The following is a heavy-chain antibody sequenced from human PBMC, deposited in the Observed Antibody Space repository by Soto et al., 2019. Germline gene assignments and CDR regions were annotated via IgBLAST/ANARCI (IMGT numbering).Heavy chain of an antibody. CDR2: INAGNGNT. CDR1: GYTFTSYA. D-gene: IGHD3-3*01. V-gene: IGHV1-3*01. Sequence: ASVKVSCKASGYTFTSYAMHWVRQAPGQRLEWMGWINAGNGNTKYSQKFQGRVTITRDTSASTAYMELSSLGSEDTAVYYCARAILPSHLYYYYYGMDVWGQGTTVTVSS. CDR3: ARAILPSHLYYYYYGMDV. J-gene: IGHJ6*02.